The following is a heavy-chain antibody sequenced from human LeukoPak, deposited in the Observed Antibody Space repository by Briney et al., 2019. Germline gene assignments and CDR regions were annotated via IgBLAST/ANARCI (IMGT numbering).Heavy chain of an antibody. J-gene: IGHJ4*02. Sequence: PGGTLRLSCAASGFTFSSYGMSWVRQSPGKGLEWIGSISYSGTTYYSPSLKSRVTISADMSKNQFSLKLSSATAADTAIYYCARASRPGGDTSGYDFDYWGQGTLVTVSS. CDR3: ARASRPGGDTSGYDFDY. CDR2: ISYSGTT. D-gene: IGHD3-22*01. CDR1: GFTFSSYG. V-gene: IGHV4-38-2*01.